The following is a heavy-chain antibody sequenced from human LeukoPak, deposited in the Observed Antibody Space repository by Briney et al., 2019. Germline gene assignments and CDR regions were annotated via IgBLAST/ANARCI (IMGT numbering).Heavy chain of an antibody. CDR1: GGSISSSSYY. J-gene: IGHJ3*02. Sequence: SETLSLTCTVSGGSISSSSYYWGWIRQPPGKGLEWIGSIHYSGSTNYNPSLKSRVTISVDTSKNQFSLKLSSVTAADTAVYYCARAGIKRVGGRAFDIWGQGTMVTVSS. CDR2: IHYSGST. V-gene: IGHV4-39*07. CDR3: ARAGIKRVGGRAFDI. D-gene: IGHD6-19*01.